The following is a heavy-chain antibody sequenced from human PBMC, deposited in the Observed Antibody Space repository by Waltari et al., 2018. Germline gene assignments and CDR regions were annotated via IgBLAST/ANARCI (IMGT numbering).Heavy chain of an antibody. CDR2: IYYSGST. CDR3: ATVMAAAFDI. Sequence: VQLQESGPGLVKPSQPLSLTCTVPGGSIRSGDYYCSWIRQPPGKGLEWSGNIYYSGSTYYNPSRKSRVTISEDTSKSQCSRKLSSVTAADTAVYYWATVMAAAFDIWGQGTMVTVSS. D-gene: IGHD2-8*01. J-gene: IGHJ3*02. CDR1: GGSIRSGDYY. V-gene: IGHV4-30-4*08.